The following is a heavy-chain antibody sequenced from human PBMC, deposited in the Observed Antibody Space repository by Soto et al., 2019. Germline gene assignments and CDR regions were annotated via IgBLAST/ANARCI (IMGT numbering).Heavy chain of an antibody. D-gene: IGHD3-10*01. CDR1: GGSFSSYY. CDR2: INHSGST. Sequence: PSGTTYLTCAVYGGSFSSYYWSWIRQPPGKGLEWIGEINHSGSTNYNPSLKSRVTISVDTSKNQFSLKLSSVTAADTAVYYCARAATRTHYYGSGSYVYWGQGTLVTVSS. J-gene: IGHJ4*02. V-gene: IGHV4-34*01. CDR3: ARAATRTHYYGSGSYVY.